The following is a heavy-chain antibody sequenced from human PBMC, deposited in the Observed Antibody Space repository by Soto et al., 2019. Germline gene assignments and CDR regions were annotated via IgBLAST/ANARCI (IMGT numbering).Heavy chain of an antibody. V-gene: IGHV4-4*02. D-gene: IGHD3-16*01. J-gene: IGHJ4*02. CDR2: IYHTGTT. Sequence: QVQLQESGPGLVKPSGTLSLTCAVSGVSIDSGYWWTWVRQPQGRGLEWIGEIYHTGTTNYNPSLKSRVTISKDRSKTQFSLKLSSVTAADTAVYYCASWGGLSLPRLYWGQGTLVTVSS. CDR1: GVSIDSGYW. CDR3: ASWGGLSLPRLY.